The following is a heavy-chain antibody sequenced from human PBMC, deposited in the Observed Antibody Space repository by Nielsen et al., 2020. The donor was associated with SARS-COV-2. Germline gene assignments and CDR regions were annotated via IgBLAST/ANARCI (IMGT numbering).Heavy chain of an antibody. D-gene: IGHD3-22*01. CDR3: ARERNYDSSGYLETHFDY. V-gene: IGHV1-3*01. CDR2: INAGNGNT. J-gene: IGHJ4*02. Sequence: WVRQAPGQRLEWMGWINAGNGNTKYSQKFQGRVTITADESTSTAYMELSSLRSEDTAVYYCARERNYDSSGYLETHFDYWGQGTLVTVSS.